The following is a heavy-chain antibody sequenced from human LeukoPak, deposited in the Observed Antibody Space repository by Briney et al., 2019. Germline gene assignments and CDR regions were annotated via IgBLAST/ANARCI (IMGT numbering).Heavy chain of an antibody. CDR2: INPNSGGT. D-gene: IGHD6-19*01. Sequence: ASVKVSCKASGYTFTGYYMHWVRQAPGQGLEWMGRINPNSGGTNYAQKFQGRVTMTRDTSISTAYMELSRLRSDDTAVYYCARDYGSGWDFDYWGQGTLVTVSS. CDR1: GYTFTGYY. J-gene: IGHJ4*02. CDR3: ARDYGSGWDFDY. V-gene: IGHV1-2*06.